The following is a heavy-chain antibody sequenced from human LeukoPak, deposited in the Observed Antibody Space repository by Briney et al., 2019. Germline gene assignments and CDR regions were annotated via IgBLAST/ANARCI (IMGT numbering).Heavy chain of an antibody. CDR2: ISDYNGNT. CDR1: GYTFTSYG. J-gene: IGHJ1*01. D-gene: IGHD1-14*01. Sequence: ASVKVSCKASGYTFTSYGISWVRQAPGQGLEWMGWISDYNGNTNYAQKLQGRVTMTTDTSTSTAYMELRSLRSDDTAVYYCASYFSPRGPPPESYFQHWGQGTLVTVSS. CDR3: ASYFSPRGPPPESYFQH. V-gene: IGHV1-18*01.